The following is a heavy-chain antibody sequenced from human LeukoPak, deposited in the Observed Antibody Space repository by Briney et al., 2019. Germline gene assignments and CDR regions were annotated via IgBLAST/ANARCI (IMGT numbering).Heavy chain of an antibody. CDR3: ARARDYDSSGYSSYYYGMDV. J-gene: IGHJ6*02. Sequence: ASVKVSCKASGGTFSSYAISWVRQAPGQGLEWMGGIIPIFGTANYAQKFQGRVTITADESTSTAYMELSSLRSEDTAVYYCARARDYDSSGYSSYYYGMDVWGQGTTVTVSS. CDR1: GGTFSSYA. D-gene: IGHD3-22*01. CDR2: IIPIFGTA. V-gene: IGHV1-69*13.